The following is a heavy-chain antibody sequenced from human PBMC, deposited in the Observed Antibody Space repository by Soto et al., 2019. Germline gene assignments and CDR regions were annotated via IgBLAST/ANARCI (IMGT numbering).Heavy chain of an antibody. CDR2: ISAYNGNP. J-gene: IGHJ4*02. CDR3: AREYYYGSGPWY. CDR1: GYTFTNYG. Sequence: QVQLVQSGAEVKKPGASVKVSCKASGYTFTNYGISWARQAPGQGLEWMGWISAYNGNPNYAKKLQRRVTMTKDTTTITEYMELRSLRSDDTAVDYCAREYYYGSGPWYWCQGTLVTVSS. V-gene: IGHV1-18*01. D-gene: IGHD3-10*01.